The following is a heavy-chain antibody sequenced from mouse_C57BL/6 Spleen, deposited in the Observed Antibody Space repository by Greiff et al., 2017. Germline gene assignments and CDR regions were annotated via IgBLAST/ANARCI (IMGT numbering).Heavy chain of an antibody. CDR3: ERHEDGYDYDAWFAY. CDR2: FYPGSGSS. V-gene: IGHV1-62-2*01. CDR1: GYTFTEYT. Sequence: VQLKESGAELVKPGASVKLSCKASGYTFTEYTIHWVKQRSGQGLEWIGWFYPGSGSSKYNENFKDKATLTADKSSSTVYMELSRLTSEDSAVYFCERHEDGYDYDAWFAYWGQGTLVTVSA. J-gene: IGHJ3*01. D-gene: IGHD2-4*01.